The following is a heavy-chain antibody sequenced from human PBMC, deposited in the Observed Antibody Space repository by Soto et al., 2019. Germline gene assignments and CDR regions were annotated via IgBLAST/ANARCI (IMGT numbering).Heavy chain of an antibody. V-gene: IGHV3-64*01. Sequence: EVQLVESGGGLVQPGGSLRLSCAASGFTFGSYPMHWVRQAPGKGLEYVSAISTNGDSTFYANSVKGRFTISRDNSKNTLSLQMGSVQAEDMAVESGARVGMLRPRWVFSYWGQGTRVTASS. J-gene: IGHJ4*02. D-gene: IGHD1-26*01. CDR2: ISTNGDST. CDR1: GFTFGSYP. CDR3: ARVGMLRPRWVFSY.